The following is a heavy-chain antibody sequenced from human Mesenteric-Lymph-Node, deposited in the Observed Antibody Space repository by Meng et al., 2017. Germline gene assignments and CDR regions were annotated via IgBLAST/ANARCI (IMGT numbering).Heavy chain of an antibody. CDR1: GDSISSDIW. V-gene: IGHV4-4*02. CDR3: GRDQGRQLINH. Sequence: LAGSGPGLVKPSGTLSLTFTVSGDSISSDIWWSWVRQPPGKGLEWIGEVYHRGDTNYNPSLKSRVVISVDRSKNQFSLNLSSVTAADTAVYYCGRDQGRQLINHWGQGTLVTVSS. D-gene: IGHD1-1*01. J-gene: IGHJ4*02. CDR2: VYHRGDT.